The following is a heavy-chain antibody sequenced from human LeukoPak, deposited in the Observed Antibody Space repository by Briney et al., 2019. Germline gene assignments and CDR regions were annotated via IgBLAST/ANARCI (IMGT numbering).Heavy chain of an antibody. V-gene: IGHV3-23*01. CDR1: GFTFSSCA. J-gene: IGHJ4*02. D-gene: IGHD3-22*01. Sequence: PGGSLRLSCAASGFTFSSCAMSWVRQAPGKGLEWVSAMSGSGGSTYYADSVKGRFSISRDNSKNTLYLQMNSLRAEDTAVYYCAKDVAVHYYHRSGYYYFDYWGQGTLVTVSS. CDR3: AKDVAVHYYHRSGYYYFDY. CDR2: MSGSGGST.